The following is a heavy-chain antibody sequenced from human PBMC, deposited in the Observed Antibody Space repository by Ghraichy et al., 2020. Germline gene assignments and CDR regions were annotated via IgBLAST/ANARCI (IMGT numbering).Heavy chain of an antibody. CDR2: ISHSGKT. D-gene: IGHD4-17*01. V-gene: IGHV4-38-2*02. CDR3: VRDIGGVTTDF. Sequence: TLSLICSVSGYSISSGYFWGWIRQPPGKGLEWIGTISHSGKTFYSPSLKSRVTISADTSKNHFSLKLSSVTAADTAVYYCVRDIGGVTTDFWGQGTLVTVSS. J-gene: IGHJ4*02. CDR1: GYSISSGYF.